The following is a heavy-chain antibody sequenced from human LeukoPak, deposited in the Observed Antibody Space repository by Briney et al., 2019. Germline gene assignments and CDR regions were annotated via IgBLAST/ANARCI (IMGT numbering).Heavy chain of an antibody. D-gene: IGHD3-3*01. J-gene: IGHJ5*02. Sequence: VASVKVSCKASGYTFTGYYMHWVQQAPGQGLEWMGWINPNSGGTNYAQKFQGRVTMTRDTSISTAYMELSGLRSDDTAVYYCARAPSILSIFGVVIISWFDPWGQGTLVTVSS. V-gene: IGHV1-2*02. CDR1: GYTFTGYY. CDR2: INPNSGGT. CDR3: ARAPSILSIFGVVIISWFDP.